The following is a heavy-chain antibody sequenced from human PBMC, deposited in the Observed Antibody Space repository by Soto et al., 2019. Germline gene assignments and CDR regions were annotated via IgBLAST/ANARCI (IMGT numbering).Heavy chain of an antibody. Sequence: EVQLLESGGGLVQPGGSLRLSCAASGFTFSSYAMSWVRQAPGKGLEWVSAISGSGGSTYYADSVKGRFTISRDNSKNTLYLQMNSLRAEDTAVYYCAKEGGEKQWLVRPYYYYGMDVWGQGTTVTVSS. CDR1: GFTFSSYA. CDR3: AKEGGEKQWLVRPYYYYGMDV. CDR2: ISGSGGST. D-gene: IGHD6-19*01. V-gene: IGHV3-23*01. J-gene: IGHJ6*02.